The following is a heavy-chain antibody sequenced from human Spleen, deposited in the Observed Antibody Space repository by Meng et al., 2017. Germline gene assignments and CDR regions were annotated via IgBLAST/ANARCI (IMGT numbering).Heavy chain of an antibody. V-gene: IGHV4-34*01. CDR3: ARGPTTMAHDFDY. Sequence: VHVQQVGAGLLKPSETLSLTCAVYGGTISGYYWSWIRQPPGKGLEWIGEINDSGSTNYNPSLKSRVTISKDTSKNQFSLKLSSVTAADSAVYYCARGPTTMAHDFDYWGQGTLVTVSS. D-gene: IGHD4-11*01. J-gene: IGHJ4*02. CDR2: INDSGST. CDR1: GGTISGYY.